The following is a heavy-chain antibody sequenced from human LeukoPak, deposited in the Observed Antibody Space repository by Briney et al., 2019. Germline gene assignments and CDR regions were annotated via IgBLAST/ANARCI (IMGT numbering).Heavy chain of an antibody. CDR1: GGSISSYY. CDR2: IYYSGST. J-gene: IGHJ3*02. CDR3: ARGLAGYSGGDDAFDI. V-gene: IGHV4-59*01. D-gene: IGHD6-19*01. Sequence: SETLSLTCTVSGGSISSYYWSWFRQVPGKGLEWIGYIYYSGSTNYNPSLKSRVTISVDTSKNQFSLKVNSVTAADTAVYYCARGLAGYSGGDDAFDIWGQGAMVTVSS.